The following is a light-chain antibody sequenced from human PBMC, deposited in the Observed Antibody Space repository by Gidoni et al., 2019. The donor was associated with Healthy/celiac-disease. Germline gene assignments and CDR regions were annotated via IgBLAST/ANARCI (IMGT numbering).Light chain of an antibody. J-gene: IGKJ3*01. V-gene: IGKV1-9*01. CDR2: AAS. Sequence: DIQLTQSPSFLSASVGDRVTITGRASQGISSYLAWYQQQPGKAPKPLIYAASTLQSGVPPRFSGSGSGTEFTLTISSRQPEDFATYYCQQLNSYPLFTFGHGTKVDIK. CDR3: QQLNSYPLFT. CDR1: QGISSY.